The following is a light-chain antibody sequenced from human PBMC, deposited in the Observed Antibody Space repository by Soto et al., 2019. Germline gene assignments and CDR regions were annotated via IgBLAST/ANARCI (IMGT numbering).Light chain of an antibody. CDR1: QSISSY. J-gene: IGKJ2*01. V-gene: IGKV1-39*01. CDR2: DAS. Sequence: DIQMTQSPSSLSASVGDRVTITCRASQSISSYLNWYQQKPGKAPKLLIYDASSLQSGFPSRFSGSGSGTDFTLTISSLQPEDFAPYSCQKSYSNHQTFGQGTKLEIK. CDR3: QKSYSNHQT.